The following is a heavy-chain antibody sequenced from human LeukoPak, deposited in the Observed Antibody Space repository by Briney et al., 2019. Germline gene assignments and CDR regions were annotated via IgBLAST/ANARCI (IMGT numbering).Heavy chain of an antibody. Sequence: PSETLSLTCTVSGGSISPYYWSWIRQPPGKGLEWIGYIYYSGSTNYSPSLKSRVTISVDTSKNQFSLKLSSVTAADTAVYYCARTKVGAYDAFDIWGQGTMVTVSS. CDR3: ARTKVGAYDAFDI. D-gene: IGHD1-26*01. V-gene: IGHV4-59*08. CDR1: GGSISPYY. J-gene: IGHJ3*02. CDR2: IYYSGST.